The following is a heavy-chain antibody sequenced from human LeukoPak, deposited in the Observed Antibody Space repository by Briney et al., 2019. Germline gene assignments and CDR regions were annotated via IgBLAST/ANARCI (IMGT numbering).Heavy chain of an antibody. CDR3: ARLGSGWYRVDY. V-gene: IGHV4-39*07. D-gene: IGHD6-19*01. J-gene: IGHJ4*02. CDR2: IYYSGST. CDR1: GGSISSSSYY. Sequence: SETLSLTCTVSGGSISSSSYYWGWIRQPPGKGLEWIGSIYYSGSTNYNPSLKSRVTISVDTSKNQFSLKLSSVTAADTAVYYCARLGSGWYRVDYWGQGTLVTVSS.